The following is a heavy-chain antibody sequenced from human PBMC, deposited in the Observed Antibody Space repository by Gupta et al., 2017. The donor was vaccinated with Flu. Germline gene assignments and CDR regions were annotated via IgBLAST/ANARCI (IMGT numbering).Heavy chain of an antibody. D-gene: IGHD1-26*01. CDR1: GFAFNAYG. CDR3: AKVASGSYRHPLDY. Sequence: QVQLVESGGGVVQPGGSLRLSCAASGFAFNAYGIPCVRQAPGKGLEWVSLIWYDGSNKYYGDSVKGRFTISRDNSENTVYLQMNNLRAEDTAVYYCAKVASGSYRHPLDYWGQGTLVTVSS. V-gene: IGHV3-33*06. CDR2: IWYDGSNK. J-gene: IGHJ4*02.